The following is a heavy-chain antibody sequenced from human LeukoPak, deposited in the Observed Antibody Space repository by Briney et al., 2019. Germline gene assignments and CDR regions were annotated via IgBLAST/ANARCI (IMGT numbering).Heavy chain of an antibody. J-gene: IGHJ6*02. CDR1: GYTFTSYG. D-gene: IGHD6-6*01. Sequence: GASVKVSCKASGYTFTSYGISWVRRAPGQGLEWMGWISAYNGNTNYAQKLQGRVTMTTDTSTSTAYMELRSLRSDDTAVYYCARDWRGIEAHYYYYGMDVWGQGTTVTVSS. CDR3: ARDWRGIEAHYYYYGMDV. V-gene: IGHV1-18*01. CDR2: ISAYNGNT.